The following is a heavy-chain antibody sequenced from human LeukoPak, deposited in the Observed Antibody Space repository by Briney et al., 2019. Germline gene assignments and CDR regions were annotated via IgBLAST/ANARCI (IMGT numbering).Heavy chain of an antibody. V-gene: IGHV1-69*13. Sequence: ASVKVSCTASGGTFSSYAISWVRQAPGQGLEWMGGIIPIFGTANYAQKFQGRVTITADESTSTAYMELSSLRSEDTAVYYCASLGYCSGGSCYSSDYWGQGTLVTVSS. CDR1: GGTFSSYA. J-gene: IGHJ4*02. CDR3: ASLGYCSGGSCYSSDY. CDR2: IIPIFGTA. D-gene: IGHD2-15*01.